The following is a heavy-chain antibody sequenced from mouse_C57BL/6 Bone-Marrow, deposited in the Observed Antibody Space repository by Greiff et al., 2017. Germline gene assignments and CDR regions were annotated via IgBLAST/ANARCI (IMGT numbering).Heavy chain of an antibody. V-gene: IGHV1-55*01. J-gene: IGHJ4*01. CDR2: IYPGSGST. Sequence: QVQLQQSGAELVKPGASVKMSCKASGYTFTSYWITWVKQRPGQGLEWIGDIYPGSGSTNYNEKFKSKATLTVDTSSSTAYMQPSSLTSEDSAVYYCARGPLAYYAMDYWGQGTSVTVSS. CDR3: ARGPLAYYAMDY. CDR1: GYTFTSYW.